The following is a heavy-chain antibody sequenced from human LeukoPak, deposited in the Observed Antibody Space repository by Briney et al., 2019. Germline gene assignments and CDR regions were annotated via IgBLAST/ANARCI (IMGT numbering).Heavy chain of an antibody. J-gene: IGHJ3*02. CDR1: GYTFTSYD. Sequence: ASVKVSCKASGYTFTSYDINWVRQATGQGLEWRGWMNPNSGNTGYAQKFQGRVTITRNTSISTAYMELSSLRSEDTAVYYCARPNLRVNAFDIWGQGTMVTVSS. V-gene: IGHV1-8*03. CDR2: MNPNSGNT. D-gene: IGHD4-23*01. CDR3: ARPNLRVNAFDI.